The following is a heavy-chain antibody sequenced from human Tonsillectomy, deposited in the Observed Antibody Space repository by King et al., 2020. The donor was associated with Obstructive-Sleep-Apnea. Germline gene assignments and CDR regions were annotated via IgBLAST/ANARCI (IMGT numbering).Heavy chain of an antibody. CDR1: GYSISSGYY. CDR3: IRSYVGNFDY. V-gene: IGHV4-38-2*02. CDR2: MYHSGNT. D-gene: IGHD1-26*01. Sequence: QLQESGPGLVKPSETLSLTCTVSGYSISSGYYWGWIRQPPGKGLEWIGSMYHSGNTYYNPSHKSRVTISVDTSKNQFSLKLSSVTAADTAVYYCIRSYVGNFDYWGQGTLVTVSS. J-gene: IGHJ4*02.